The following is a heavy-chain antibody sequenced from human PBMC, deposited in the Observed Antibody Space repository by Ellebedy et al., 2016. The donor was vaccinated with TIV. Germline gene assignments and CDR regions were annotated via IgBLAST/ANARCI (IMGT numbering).Heavy chain of an antibody. CDR2: IDNDGTRT. J-gene: IGHJ4*02. D-gene: IGHD2-8*02. V-gene: IGHV3-74*01. CDR3: ASGMVVSMTGTSDY. Sequence: GDSLKISXVASGFTFSRYWMHWVRQVPGKGLVWVSRIDNDGTRTDYADSVKGRFTISRDNAKSTLYLQMNSLRPEDSALYYCASGMVVSMTGTSDYWGQGTLVTVSS. CDR1: GFTFSRYW.